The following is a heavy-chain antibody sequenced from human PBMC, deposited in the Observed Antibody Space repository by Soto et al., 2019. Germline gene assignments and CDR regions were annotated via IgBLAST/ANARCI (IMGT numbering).Heavy chain of an antibody. V-gene: IGHV1-69*13. Sequence: SVKVSCKASGGTFSSYASSWVRQAPGQGLEWMGGIIPIFGTANYAQKFQGRVTITADESTSTAYMELSSLRSEDTAVYYCARDRGPDPNWFDPWGQGTLVTAPQ. CDR3: ARDRGPDPNWFDP. CDR2: IIPIFGTA. CDR1: GGTFSSYA. J-gene: IGHJ5*02.